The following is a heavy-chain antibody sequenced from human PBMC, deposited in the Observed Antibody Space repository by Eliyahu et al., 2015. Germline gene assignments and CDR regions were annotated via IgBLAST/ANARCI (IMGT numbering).Heavy chain of an antibody. D-gene: IGHD6-13*01. CDR2: ISYSWST. Sequence: QLQLQESGPGLVKPSETLSLTCTVXGGSVSRGDNYWGWXRQPPGKGLEWIGTISYSWSTYYNPSLKSRVTISVDTSKNQFSLKLRSVTAADTATYYXARHGQXDTHRWYLGYNFDYWGQGTLVTVSS. CDR1: GGSVSRGDNY. J-gene: IGHJ4*02. V-gene: IGHV4-39*01. CDR3: ARHGQXDTHRWYLGYNFDY.